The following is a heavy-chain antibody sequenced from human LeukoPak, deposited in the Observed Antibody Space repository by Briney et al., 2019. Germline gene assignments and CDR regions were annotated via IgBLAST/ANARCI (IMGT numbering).Heavy chain of an antibody. CDR3: ARDRGYYYDSSGYSGFDP. Sequence: HGASVKVSCTASGYTFTSYYMHWVRQAPGQGLEWMGIINPSGGSTSYAQKFQGRVTMTRDMSTSTVYMELSSLRSEDTAVYYCARDRGYYYDSSGYSGFDPWGQGTLVTVSS. CDR1: GYTFTSYY. J-gene: IGHJ5*02. V-gene: IGHV1-46*01. D-gene: IGHD3-22*01. CDR2: INPSGGST.